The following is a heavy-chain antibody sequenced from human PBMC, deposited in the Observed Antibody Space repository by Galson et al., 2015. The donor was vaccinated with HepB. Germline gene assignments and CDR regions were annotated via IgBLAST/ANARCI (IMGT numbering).Heavy chain of an antibody. J-gene: IGHJ3*02. Sequence: SVKVSCKASTYISTDYGISWARQAPGQGLEWMGWVHASNGHTNYAKRLQGRVTMTIDTSTSTAYMELRSLTFDDTAVYFCARGDVVVVTGDIHAFDIWGQGTMVTVSS. CDR2: VHASNGHT. D-gene: IGHD2-2*01. CDR3: ARGDVVVVTGDIHAFDI. V-gene: IGHV1-18*04. CDR1: TYISTDYG.